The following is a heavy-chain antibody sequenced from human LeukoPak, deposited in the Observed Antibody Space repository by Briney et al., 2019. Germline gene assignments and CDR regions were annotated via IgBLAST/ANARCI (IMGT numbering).Heavy chain of an antibody. Sequence: PGGSLRLSCAASGFTFSNYWMHWVRQAPGKGLVWVSRINSDGINTSYADSVKGRFTISRDNAKNTLKLQMNSLRAEDTAVYYCARDLGQYYDTSDNWFDPWGQGTLVTVSS. J-gene: IGHJ5*02. CDR2: INSDGINT. D-gene: IGHD3-22*01. V-gene: IGHV3-74*01. CDR1: GFTFSNYW. CDR3: ARDLGQYYDTSDNWFDP.